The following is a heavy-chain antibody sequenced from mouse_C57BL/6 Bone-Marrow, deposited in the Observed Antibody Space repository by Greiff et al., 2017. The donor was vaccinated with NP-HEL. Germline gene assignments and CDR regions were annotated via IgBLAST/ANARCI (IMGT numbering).Heavy chain of an antibody. V-gene: IGHV2-2*01. CDR3: ARKGSYWYFDV. CDR1: GFSLTSYG. CDR2: IWSGGST. Sequence: VQLVESGPGLVQPSQSLSITCTVSGFSLTSYGVHWVRQSPGKGLEWLGVIWSGGSTAYNAAFISRLSISKDNSKSQVFFKMNSLQADDTAIYYCARKGSYWYFDVWGTGTTVTVSS. J-gene: IGHJ1*03.